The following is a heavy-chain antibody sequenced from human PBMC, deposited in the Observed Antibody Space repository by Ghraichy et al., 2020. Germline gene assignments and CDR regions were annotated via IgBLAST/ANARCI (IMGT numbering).Heavy chain of an antibody. J-gene: IGHJ4*02. V-gene: IGHV4-59*01. D-gene: IGHD6-19*01. Sequence: PETLSLTCNVSGGSIRSDYWSWIRQSPGKGLEWIGYIFYSGSGITNYNPSLKSRVTVSMDTSKNQVSLMLTSVTTADTALYYCARSKYTDGWFYFDHWGRGTLVTVSS. CDR1: GGSIRSDY. CDR2: IFYSGSGIT. CDR3: ARSKYTDGWFYFDH.